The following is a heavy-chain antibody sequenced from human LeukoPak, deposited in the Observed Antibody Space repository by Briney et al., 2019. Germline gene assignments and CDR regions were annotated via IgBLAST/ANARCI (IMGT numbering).Heavy chain of an antibody. D-gene: IGHD6-19*01. Sequence: PSQTLSLTCSVSGGSLSSGSYYWSWIRQPAGKGLEWIGRIYTSGSTNYNPSLKSRVTISLDTSKNQFSLKLTSVTAADTAIYYCASVRGYSSGWYASGFDPWGQGTLVTVSS. V-gene: IGHV4-61*02. CDR2: IYTSGST. J-gene: IGHJ5*02. CDR1: GGSLSSGSYY. CDR3: ASVRGYSSGWYASGFDP.